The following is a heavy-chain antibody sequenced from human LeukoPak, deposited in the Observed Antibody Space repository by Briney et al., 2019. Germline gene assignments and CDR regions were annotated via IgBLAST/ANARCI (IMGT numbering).Heavy chain of an antibody. CDR3: ARVTRGSSSALAYFDY. D-gene: IGHD6-6*01. V-gene: IGHV1-69*05. CDR2: IIPIFGTA. CDR1: GGTFSSYA. J-gene: IGHJ4*02. Sequence: SVKVSCKASGGTFSSYAISWVRQAPGQGLEWMGGIIPIFGTANYEQKFQGRVTITTDESTSTAYMELSSLRSEDTAVYYCARVTRGSSSALAYFDYWGQGTLVTVSS.